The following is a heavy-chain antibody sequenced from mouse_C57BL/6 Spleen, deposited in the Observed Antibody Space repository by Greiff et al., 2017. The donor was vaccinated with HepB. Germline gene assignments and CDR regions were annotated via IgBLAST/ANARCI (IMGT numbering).Heavy chain of an antibody. V-gene: IGHV1-26*01. D-gene: IGHD3-1*01. CDR2: INPNNGGT. CDR1: GYTFTDYY. CDR3: ARGLGYAMDY. Sequence: VQLQQSGPELVKPGASVKISCKASGYTFTDYYMNWVKQSHGKSLEWIGDINPNNGGTSYNQKFKGKATLTVDKSSSTAYMELRSLTSEDSAVYYCARGLGYAMDYWGQGTSVTVSS. J-gene: IGHJ4*01.